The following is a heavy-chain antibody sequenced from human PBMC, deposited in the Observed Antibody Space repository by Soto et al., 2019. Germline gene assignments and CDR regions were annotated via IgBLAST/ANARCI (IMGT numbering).Heavy chain of an antibody. CDR3: ARAPKVSGSAQTRPDF. V-gene: IGHV4-34*01. D-gene: IGHD6-6*01. Sequence: SETLSLTCTVSGGSISSYYWSWIRQPPGKGLEWIGEISPSGTTNYSPSLKSRVSISVDTSKNQFSLNLTSLTAADTAVYYCARAPKVSGSAQTRPDFWGQGSLVTVSS. J-gene: IGHJ4*02. CDR1: GGSISSYY. CDR2: ISPSGTT.